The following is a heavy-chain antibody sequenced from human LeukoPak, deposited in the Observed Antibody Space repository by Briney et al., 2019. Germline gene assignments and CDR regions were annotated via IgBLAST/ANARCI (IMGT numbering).Heavy chain of an antibody. Sequence: ASVKVSCKASGYSFTSYGISWVRQAPGQGLERMGWISAYNGNTNYAQKLQGRVTMTTDTSTSTAYMELRSLRSDDTAVYYCARVSSSYPAWDYWGQGTLVTVSS. CDR3: ARVSSSYPAWDY. D-gene: IGHD6-13*01. J-gene: IGHJ4*02. V-gene: IGHV1-18*01. CDR2: ISAYNGNT. CDR1: GYSFTSYG.